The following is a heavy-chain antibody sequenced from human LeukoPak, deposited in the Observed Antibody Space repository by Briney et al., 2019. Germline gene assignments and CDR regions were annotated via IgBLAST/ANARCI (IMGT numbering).Heavy chain of an antibody. CDR1: GYTFTSYY. CDR2: INPSGGST. D-gene: IGHD1-1*01. J-gene: IGHJ6*03. Sequence: ASVKVSCKASGYTFTSYYMHWVRQAPGQGLEWMGIINPSGGSTSYAQKFQGRVTMTRDMSTSTVYMKLSSLRSEDTAVYYCARAERLKGGMDVWGKGTTVTVSS. CDR3: ARAERLKGGMDV. V-gene: IGHV1-46*01.